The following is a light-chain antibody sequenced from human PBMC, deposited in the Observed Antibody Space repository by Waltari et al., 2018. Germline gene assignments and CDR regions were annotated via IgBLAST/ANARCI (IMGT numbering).Light chain of an antibody. V-gene: IGKV3-15*01. CDR1: QSVGSN. J-gene: IGKJ2*01. CDR2: GVS. Sequence: EIVMTQSPVTLSLSPGERATLSCRASQSVGSNLAWYQQKPGQAPRLLIYGVSIRVTGIPARFSGTGSGTEFTLTISSLQSEDFAVYYCQQYNNWPPYTFGQGTRLEI. CDR3: QQYNNWPPYT.